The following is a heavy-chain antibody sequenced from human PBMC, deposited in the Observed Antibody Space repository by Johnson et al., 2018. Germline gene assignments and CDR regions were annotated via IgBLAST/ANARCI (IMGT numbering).Heavy chain of an antibody. CDR1: GINFGHSW. D-gene: IGHD3-9*01. Sequence: VQLVESGGGLVQPGGSLRLSCAASGINFGHSWMNWVRQAPGKGLEWVANINEDGSEKYNVDSVKGRFTISRDNAKNSLYLQMNSLRAEDTAVYYCAREPLTIFWHHMDVWGKGTTVTVSS. CDR3: AREPLTIFWHHMDV. CDR2: INEDGSEK. V-gene: IGHV3-7*01. J-gene: IGHJ6*03.